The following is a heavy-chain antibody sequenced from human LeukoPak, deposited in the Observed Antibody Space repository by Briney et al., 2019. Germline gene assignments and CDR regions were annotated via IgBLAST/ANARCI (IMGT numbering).Heavy chain of an antibody. V-gene: IGHV1-24*01. D-gene: IGHD4-11*01. Sequence: GASVKVSCKVSGYTLNELSMHWVRQTPGKGLEWVGGFDPEDGGTIYAQKFQGRVTLTEDTATDTAYMELSNLRSEDTAVYYCAIEVGDYNNYVRGWFDPWGQGTLVTVSS. J-gene: IGHJ5*02. CDR3: AIEVGDYNNYVRGWFDP. CDR2: FDPEDGGT. CDR1: GYTLNELS.